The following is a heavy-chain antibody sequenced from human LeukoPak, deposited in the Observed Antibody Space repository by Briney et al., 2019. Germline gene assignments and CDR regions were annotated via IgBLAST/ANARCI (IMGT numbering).Heavy chain of an antibody. CDR2: IRSKANSYAT. D-gene: IGHD3-16*02. J-gene: IGHJ4*02. CDR1: GFTFSGSA. Sequence: PGGSLRLSCAASGFTFSGSAMHWVRQASGKGLEWVGRIRSKANSYATAYAASVKGRFTISRDDSKNTAYLQMNSLKTEDTAVYYCTHFGGVIVDDYWGKGTLVTVSS. V-gene: IGHV3-73*01. CDR3: THFGGVIVDDY.